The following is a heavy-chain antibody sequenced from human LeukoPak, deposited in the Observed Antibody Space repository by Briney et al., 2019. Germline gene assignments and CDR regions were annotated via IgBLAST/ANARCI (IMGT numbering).Heavy chain of an antibody. V-gene: IGHV3-23*01. J-gene: IGHJ5*02. CDR2: TVGGGDGT. Sequence: GGSLRLSSAASGFTFSSTSMSWVRQAPGKGLEWVAVTVGGGDGTYYADSVKGRFTISRDNSKNTLNLQMNSLRAEDTAVYYCVGSGGRGQNWFDPWGQGTLVTVSS. CDR1: GFTFSSTS. D-gene: IGHD2-15*01. CDR3: VGSGGRGQNWFDP.